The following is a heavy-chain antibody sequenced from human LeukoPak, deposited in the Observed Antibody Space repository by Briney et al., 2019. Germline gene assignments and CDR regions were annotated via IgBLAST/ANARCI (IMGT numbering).Heavy chain of an antibody. D-gene: IGHD3-3*01. CDR2: INHSGST. CDR1: GGSFSGYY. V-gene: IGHV4-34*01. CDR3: ARGPYYDFWSGYSYYFDY. Sequence: SETLSLTCAVYGGSFSGYYWSWIRQPPGKGLEWIGEINHSGSTNYNPSLKSRVTISVDTSKNQFSLKLSSVTAPDTAVYYCARGPYYDFWSGYSYYFDYWGQGTLVTVSS. J-gene: IGHJ4*02.